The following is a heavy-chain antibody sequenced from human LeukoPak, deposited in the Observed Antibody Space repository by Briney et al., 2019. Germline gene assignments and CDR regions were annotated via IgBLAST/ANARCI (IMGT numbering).Heavy chain of an antibody. CDR3: ARSVAPYSSGWDDAFDI. V-gene: IGHV1-18*01. CDR1: GGTFSSYA. J-gene: IGHJ3*02. Sequence: ASVKVSCKASGGTFSSYAISWVRQAPGQGLEWMGWISAYNGNTNYAQKLQGRVTMTTDTSTSTAYMELRSLRSDDTAVYYCARSVAPYSSGWDDAFDIWGQGTMVTVSS. CDR2: ISAYNGNT. D-gene: IGHD6-19*01.